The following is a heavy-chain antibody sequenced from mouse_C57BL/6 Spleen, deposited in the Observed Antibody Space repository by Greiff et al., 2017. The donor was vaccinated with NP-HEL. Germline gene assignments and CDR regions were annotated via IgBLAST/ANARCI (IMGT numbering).Heavy chain of an antibody. V-gene: IGHV1-22*01. Sequence: EVQLQESGPELVKPGASVKMSCKASGYTFTDYNMHWVKQSHGKSLEWIGYINPNNGGTSYNQKFKGKATLTVNKSSSTAYMELRSLTSEDSAVYDCAREAQAGGFAYWGEGTLVTVSP. J-gene: IGHJ3*01. CDR1: GYTFTDYN. CDR3: AREAQAGGFAY. CDR2: INPNNGGT. D-gene: IGHD3-1*01.